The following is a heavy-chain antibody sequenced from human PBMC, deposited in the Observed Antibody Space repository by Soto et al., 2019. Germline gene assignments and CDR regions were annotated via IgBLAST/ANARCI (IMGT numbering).Heavy chain of an antibody. D-gene: IGHD3-3*01. J-gene: IGHJ4*02. CDR3: ECQESGSLFFDY. CDR2: IYYSGST. CDR1: GGSISSGGYY. V-gene: IGHV4-31*03. Sequence: QVQLQESGPGLVKPSQTLSLTCTVSGGSISSGGYYWSWIRQHPGKGLEWIGYIYYSGSTYYNPSLKSRVTISVDTYKNQFSLKLSSVTAADTDVYYCECQESGSLFFDYWGQVTLVTVSS.